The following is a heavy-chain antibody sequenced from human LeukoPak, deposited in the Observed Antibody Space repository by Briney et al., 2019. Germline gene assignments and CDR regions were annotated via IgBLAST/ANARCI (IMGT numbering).Heavy chain of an antibody. Sequence: SGGSLRLSCAASGFTFNNCDMHWVRQAPGQGLEWMGWINPNSGDTNYAQIFQGRVTMTRDTSISTAYMELSRLTSADTAVYYCARDSGTLVPNDYWGQGTLVTVSS. CDR1: GFTFNNCD. J-gene: IGHJ4*02. CDR2: INPNSGDT. D-gene: IGHD6-6*01. V-gene: IGHV1-2*02. CDR3: ARDSGTLVPNDY.